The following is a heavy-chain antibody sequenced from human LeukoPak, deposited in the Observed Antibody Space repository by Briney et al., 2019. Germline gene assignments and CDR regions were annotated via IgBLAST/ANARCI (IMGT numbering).Heavy chain of an antibody. V-gene: IGHV4-38-2*02. CDR2: IYNSGST. CDR1: GYSISSGYY. J-gene: IGHJ5*02. Sequence: SETLSLTCTVSGYSISSGYYWGWIRPPPGKGLEWIGSIYNSGSTYYNPSLKSRAAISLDTPANQFSLKLSSVTAADTAVYYCARAYSSSWYWNWFDPWGQGTLVTVSS. CDR3: ARAYSSSWYWNWFDP. D-gene: IGHD6-13*01.